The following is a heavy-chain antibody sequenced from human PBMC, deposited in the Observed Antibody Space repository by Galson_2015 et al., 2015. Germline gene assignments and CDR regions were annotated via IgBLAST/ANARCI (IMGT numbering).Heavy chain of an antibody. CDR3: AREGHDRSVRPYYDY. CDR2: ISSSSSTI. J-gene: IGHJ4*02. V-gene: IGHV3-48*02. CDR1: GFTFSSYS. D-gene: IGHD3-10*01. Sequence: SLRLSCAASGFTFSSYSMNWVRQAPGKGLEWVSYISSSSSTIYYADSVKGRFTISRDNAKNSLYLQMNSLRDEDTAVYYCAREGHDRSVRPYYDYWGQGTLVTVSS.